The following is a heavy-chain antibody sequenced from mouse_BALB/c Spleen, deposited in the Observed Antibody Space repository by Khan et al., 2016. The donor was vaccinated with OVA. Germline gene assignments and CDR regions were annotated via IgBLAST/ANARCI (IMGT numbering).Heavy chain of an antibody. CDR1: GYIFTNYW. D-gene: IGHD6-2*01. J-gene: IGHJ2*01. Sequence: QVQLQQSGAELVRPGASVKLSCRTSGYIFTNYWIHWVKQRSGQGLEWIARIYPGTDNTYYNEKLKDKATLTADRSSSTAYMQLSSLKSEDSAVYFGAREESLYYFVYWGQGTTLTVSS. CDR2: IYPGTDNT. CDR3: AREESLYYFVY. V-gene: IGHV1-76*01.